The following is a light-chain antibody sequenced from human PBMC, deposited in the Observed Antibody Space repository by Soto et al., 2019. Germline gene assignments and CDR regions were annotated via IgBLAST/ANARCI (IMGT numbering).Light chain of an antibody. CDR3: QQYKSYQGT. Sequence: DIPMTQSPSTLSASVGDRVTITCRASQSISSWLAWYQQKPGKAPKLLIYDASSLESGVPSRFSGSGSGTEFTLTISCLQPDDFATYYCQQYKSYQGTFGQGTKVEIK. J-gene: IGKJ1*01. CDR2: DAS. V-gene: IGKV1-5*01. CDR1: QSISSW.